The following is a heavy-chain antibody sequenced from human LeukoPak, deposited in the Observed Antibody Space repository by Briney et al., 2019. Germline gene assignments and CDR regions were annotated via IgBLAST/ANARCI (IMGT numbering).Heavy chain of an antibody. D-gene: IGHD6-6*01. CDR2: IYHSGST. CDR1: GYSISSGYY. Sequence: PSETLSLTCTVSGYSISSGYYWGWIRQPPGKGLEWIGSIYHSGSTYYNPSLKSRVTISVDTSKNQFSLKLSSVTAADTAVYYCARESRIAAPNYYFDYWGQGTLVTVSS. J-gene: IGHJ4*02. V-gene: IGHV4-38-2*02. CDR3: ARESRIAAPNYYFDY.